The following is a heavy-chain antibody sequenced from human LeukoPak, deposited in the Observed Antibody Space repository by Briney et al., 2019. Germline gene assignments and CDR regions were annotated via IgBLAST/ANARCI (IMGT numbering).Heavy chain of an antibody. V-gene: IGHV3-21*01. Sequence: GGSLRLSCAASGFTFSSYSMNWVRQAPGKGLEWVSSISSSSSYIYYADSVKGRFTISRDNAKNSLYLQMNSLRAEDTAVYYCARGQGYCSGGSCYSADFDYWGQGTLVTVSS. J-gene: IGHJ4*02. CDR1: GFTFSSYS. D-gene: IGHD2-15*01. CDR2: ISSSSSYI. CDR3: ARGQGYCSGGSCYSADFDY.